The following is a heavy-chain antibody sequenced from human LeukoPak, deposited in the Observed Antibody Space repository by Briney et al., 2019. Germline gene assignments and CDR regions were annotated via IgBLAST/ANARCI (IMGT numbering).Heavy chain of an antibody. V-gene: IGHV4-59*01. CDR2: IYYSGST. CDR3: ARGHSSSWFFPYGMDV. Sequence: NPSETLFLTCTVSGGSMSSYYWSWIRQPPGKGLEWIGYIYYSGSTNYNPSLKSRVTISVDTSKNQFSLKLSSVTAADTAVYYCARGHSSSWFFPYGMDVWGQGTTATVSS. D-gene: IGHD6-13*01. J-gene: IGHJ6*02. CDR1: GGSMSSYY.